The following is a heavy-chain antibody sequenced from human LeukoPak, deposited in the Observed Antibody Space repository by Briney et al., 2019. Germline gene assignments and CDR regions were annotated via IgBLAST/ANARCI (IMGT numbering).Heavy chain of an antibody. CDR2: INHSGST. D-gene: IGHD1-26*01. CDR3: ARVPRYSGSSQFDY. J-gene: IGHJ4*02. CDR1: GGSFSGYY. V-gene: IGHV4-34*01. Sequence: PSETLSLTCAVYGGSFSGYYWSWIRQPPGKGLEWIGGINHSGSTNYNPSLKSRVTISVDTSKNQFSLKLSSVTAADTAVYYCARVPRYSGSSQFDYWGQGTLVTVSS.